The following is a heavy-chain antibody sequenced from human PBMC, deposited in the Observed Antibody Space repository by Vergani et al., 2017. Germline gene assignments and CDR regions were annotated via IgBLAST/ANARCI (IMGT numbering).Heavy chain of an antibody. CDR3: ARGRRRSSLYGGLNWFDP. J-gene: IGHJ5*02. CDR2: INHSGST. V-gene: IGHV4-34*01. D-gene: IGHD4-23*01. CDR1: GGSFSGYY. Sequence: QVQLQQWGAGLLKPSETLSLTCAVYGGSFSGYYWSWIRQPPGKGLEWIGEINHSGSTNYNPSLKSRVTISVDTSKNQFSLKLSSVTDADTAVYYCARGRRRSSLYGGLNWFDPWGQGTLVTVSS.